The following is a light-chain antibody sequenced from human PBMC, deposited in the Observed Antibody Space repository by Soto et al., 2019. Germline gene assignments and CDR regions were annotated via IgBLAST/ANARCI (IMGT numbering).Light chain of an antibody. J-gene: IGLJ3*02. CDR3: CSYVGGSTFEWV. CDR2: EVN. Sequence: QSALTQPASVSGSPGQSITISCTGTSSDVGSYNLVSWYQQHPGKAPKIMIYEVNRRPSGVSNRFSGSKSGNTASLTISGLQAEDEADYYCCSYVGGSTFEWVFGGGTKLTVL. V-gene: IGLV2-23*02. CDR1: SSDVGSYNL.